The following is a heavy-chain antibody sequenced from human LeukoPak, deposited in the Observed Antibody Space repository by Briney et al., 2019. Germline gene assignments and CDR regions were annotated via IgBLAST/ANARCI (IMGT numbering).Heavy chain of an antibody. D-gene: IGHD6-13*01. J-gene: IGHJ4*02. V-gene: IGHV4-34*01. CDR3: ARSGWYSSSWSL. CDR2: INHSGST. Sequence: PSETLSLTCAVYGGSFSGYYWSWIRQPPGKGLEWIGEINHSGSTNYNPSLKSRVTISVDTSKNQFSLKLSSVTAADTAVYYCARSGWYSSSWSLWGQGTLVTVSS. CDR1: GGSFSGYY.